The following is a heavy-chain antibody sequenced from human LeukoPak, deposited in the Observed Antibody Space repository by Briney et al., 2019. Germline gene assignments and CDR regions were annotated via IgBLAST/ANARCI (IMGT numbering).Heavy chain of an antibody. J-gene: IGHJ5*02. Sequence: GASVKVSCKASGYTFTSYGISWVRQAPGQGLEWMGWISAYNGNTNYAQKLQGRVNMTTDTSTSTAYMELRSLRSDDTAVYYCARDGDSAYYDFWSGYFLNWFDPWGQGTLVTVSP. CDR1: GYTFTSYG. CDR3: ARDGDSAYYDFWSGYFLNWFDP. D-gene: IGHD3-3*01. CDR2: ISAYNGNT. V-gene: IGHV1-18*01.